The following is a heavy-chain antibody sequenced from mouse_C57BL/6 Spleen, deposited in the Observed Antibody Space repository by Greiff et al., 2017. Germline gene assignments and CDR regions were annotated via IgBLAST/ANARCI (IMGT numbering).Heavy chain of an antibody. D-gene: IGHD1-1*01. J-gene: IGHJ2*01. CDR1: GYTFTSYW. CDR3: AREYYEFDY. Sequence: QVQLQQPGAELVKPGASVKLSCKASGYTFTSYWMHWVKQRPGQGLEWIGMIHPTSGSTNYNEKFKSKATLTVDKSSSTAYMQLSSLTSEASAVYYSAREYYEFDYWGKGTTLTVSS. V-gene: IGHV1-64*01. CDR2: IHPTSGST.